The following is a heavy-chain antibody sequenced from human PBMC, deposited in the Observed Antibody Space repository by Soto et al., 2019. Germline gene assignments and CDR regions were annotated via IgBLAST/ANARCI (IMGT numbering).Heavy chain of an antibody. CDR1: GFSFGTYW. D-gene: IGHD3-3*01. J-gene: IGHJ4*02. CDR2: IKQDGSER. Sequence: GGSLRLSCAVSGFSFGTYWMSWVRQAPGKGLEWLASIKQDGSERYYLDSVKGRFNISRDNAKDSLSLQMNSLRGEDTAFYYCARDVGPITIFGEALSGYSDFWGQGTLVTVSS. CDR3: ARDVGPITIFGEALSGYSDF. V-gene: IGHV3-7*03.